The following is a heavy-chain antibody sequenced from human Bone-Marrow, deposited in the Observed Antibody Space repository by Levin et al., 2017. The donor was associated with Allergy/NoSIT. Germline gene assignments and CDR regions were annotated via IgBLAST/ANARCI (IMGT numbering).Heavy chain of an antibody. CDR2: INPSGGST. CDR3: ARDRVEYYFDY. Sequence: GASVKVSCKASGYTFTSYYMHWVRQAPGQGLEGMGIINPSGGSTSYAQKFQGRVTMTRDTSTSTVYMELSSLRSEDTAVYYCARDRVEYYFDYWGQGTLVTVSS. D-gene: IGHD1-1*01. CDR1: GYTFTSYY. J-gene: IGHJ4*02. V-gene: IGHV1-46*01.